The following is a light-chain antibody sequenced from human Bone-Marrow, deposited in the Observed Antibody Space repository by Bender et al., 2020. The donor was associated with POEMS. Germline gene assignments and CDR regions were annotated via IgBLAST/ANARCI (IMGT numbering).Light chain of an antibody. CDR2: EVA. CDR1: GNDIGNYKL. Sequence: QSALTQPASVSGFPGQSITISCTGSGNDIGNYKLVSWYQQFPGKAPKLVIYEVAKRPSGVSDRFSGSKSGNTAYLTVSGLQAEDEADYYCNSYGGNNNFVFGTGTRVTVL. CDR3: NSYGGNNNFV. V-gene: IGLV2-14*02. J-gene: IGLJ1*01.